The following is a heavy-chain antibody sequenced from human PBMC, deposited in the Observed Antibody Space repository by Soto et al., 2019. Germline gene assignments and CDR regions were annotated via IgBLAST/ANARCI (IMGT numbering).Heavy chain of an antibody. CDR2: INHSGST. D-gene: IGHD1-1*01. J-gene: IGHJ5*02. CDR3: ARVISEQLERRLISWFDP. Sequence: PSETLSLTCTVSGGSISSSSYYWGWIRQPPGKGLEWIGEINHSGSTNYNPSLKSRVTISVDTSKNQFSLRLSSVTAADTAVYYCARVISEQLERRLISWFDPWGQGTLVTVSS. V-gene: IGHV4-39*07. CDR1: GGSISSSSYY.